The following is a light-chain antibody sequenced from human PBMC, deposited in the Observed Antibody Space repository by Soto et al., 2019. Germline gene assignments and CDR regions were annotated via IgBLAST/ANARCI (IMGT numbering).Light chain of an antibody. CDR1: SSDVGGSNF. CDR2: DVA. V-gene: IGLV2-14*03. Sequence: QSALTQPASVSASPGQSITISCTGTSSDVGGSNFVSWYQQHPGKPPKLIIYDVATRPSGVSNRFSGSKSGSTASLIISRLQTEDEADYYCVSFTARTTYVFGSGTKLTVL. CDR3: VSFTARTTYV. J-gene: IGLJ1*01.